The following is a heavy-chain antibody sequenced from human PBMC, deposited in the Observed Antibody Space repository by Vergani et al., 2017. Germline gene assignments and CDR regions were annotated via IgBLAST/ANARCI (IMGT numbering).Heavy chain of an antibody. CDR1: GGSFSGYY. CDR2: INHSGST. CDR3: ARRPGWLRPGASYYFDY. J-gene: IGHJ4*02. V-gene: IGHV4-34*01. D-gene: IGHD5-12*01. Sequence: QVQLQQWGAGLLKPSETLSLTCAVYGGSFSGYYWSWIRQPPGKGLEWIGEINHSGSTNYNPSLKSRVTISVDTSKNQISLKLSSVTAADTAVYYCARRPGWLRPGASYYFDYWGQGTLVTVSS.